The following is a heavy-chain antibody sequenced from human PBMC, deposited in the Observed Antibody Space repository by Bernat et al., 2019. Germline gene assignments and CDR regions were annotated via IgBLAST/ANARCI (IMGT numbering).Heavy chain of an antibody. Sequence: QVQLQQWGAGLLKPSETLSLTCAVYGGSFSGYYWSWIRQPPGKGLEWIGEINHSRSTNYNPSLKSRVTIAVDTSRNTFSLKLRSVTAADTAVYYGARGVPPPYSSSLFAYRGQGTLVTVSS. V-gene: IGHV4-34*01. CDR2: INHSRST. D-gene: IGHD6-6*01. J-gene: IGHJ4*02. CDR1: GGSFSGYY. CDR3: ARGVPPPYSSSLFAY.